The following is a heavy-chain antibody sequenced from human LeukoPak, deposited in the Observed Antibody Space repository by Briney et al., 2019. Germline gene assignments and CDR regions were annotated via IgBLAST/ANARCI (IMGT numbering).Heavy chain of an antibody. CDR2: ISEDGTKK. Sequence: GGSLRLSCAASGFSFSFYGMHCVRQAPGKGLEWVAVISEDGTKKNYAESVKGRFTISRDNSNNTLYLQMNSLRAEDTAVYYCAKDRETTASGTFDNWGQGTLVTVSS. V-gene: IGHV3-30*18. CDR1: GFSFSFYG. J-gene: IGHJ4*02. CDR3: AKDRETTASGTFDN. D-gene: IGHD6-13*01.